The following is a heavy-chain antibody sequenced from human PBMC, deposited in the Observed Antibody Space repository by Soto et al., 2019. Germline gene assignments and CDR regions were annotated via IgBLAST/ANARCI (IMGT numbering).Heavy chain of an antibody. CDR3: ARVLLWFGELSGLWFDP. J-gene: IGHJ5*02. V-gene: IGHV4-30-4*01. CDR1: GGSISSGDYY. Sequence: SETLSLTCTVSGGSISSGDYYWSWIRQPPGKGLEWIGYIYYSGSTYYNPSLKSRVTISVDTSKNQFSLKLSSVTAADTAVYYCARVLLWFGELSGLWFDPWGQGTLVTVSS. CDR2: IYYSGST. D-gene: IGHD3-10*01.